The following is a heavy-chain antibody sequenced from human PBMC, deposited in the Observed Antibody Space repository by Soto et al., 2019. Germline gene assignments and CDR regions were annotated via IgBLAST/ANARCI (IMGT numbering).Heavy chain of an antibody. CDR1: GFTFSSYA. CDR3: ARDENPPGTFITMIVVEPHYGMDV. D-gene: IGHD3-22*01. J-gene: IGHJ6*02. Sequence: PGGSLRLSCAASGFTFSSYAMHWVRQAPGKGLEWVAVISYDGSNKYYADSVKGRFTISRDNSKNTLYLQMNSLRAEDTAVYHCARDENPPGTFITMIVVEPHYGMDVWGQGTTVTVSS. V-gene: IGHV3-30-3*01. CDR2: ISYDGSNK.